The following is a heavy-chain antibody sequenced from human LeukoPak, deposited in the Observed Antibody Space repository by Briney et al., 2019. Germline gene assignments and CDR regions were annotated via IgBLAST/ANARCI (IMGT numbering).Heavy chain of an antibody. V-gene: IGHV4-39*01. Sequence: SETLSLTCTVSGGSISSSSYYWGWIRQPPGEGLEWIGSIYYSGRTYYNPSLKSRVTISVDTSKNQFSLKLSSVTAADTAVYYCARPYSSSGEDVIWFDPWGQGTLVTVSS. CDR3: ARPYSSSGEDVIWFDP. CDR2: IYYSGRT. CDR1: GGSISSSSYY. D-gene: IGHD6-6*01. J-gene: IGHJ5*02.